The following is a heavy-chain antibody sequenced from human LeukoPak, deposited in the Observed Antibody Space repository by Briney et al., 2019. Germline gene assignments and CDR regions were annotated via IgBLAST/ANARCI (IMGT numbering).Heavy chain of an antibody. J-gene: IGHJ5*02. D-gene: IGHD2-8*01. CDR1: GFTFSTYW. CDR3: AREEWWFDP. CDR2: MNPDGSEK. V-gene: IGHV3-7*01. Sequence: PGGSLRPSCAASGFTFSTYWMTWVRQAPGKGLEWVANMNPDGSEKYYVDSVKGRFTISRDNAKNSLYLQINNLRVEDTALYYCAREEWWFDPWGQGTLVTVSS.